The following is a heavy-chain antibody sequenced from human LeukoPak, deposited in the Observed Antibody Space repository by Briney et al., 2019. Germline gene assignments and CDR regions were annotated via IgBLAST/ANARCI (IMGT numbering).Heavy chain of an antibody. CDR3: VRGRWYFGL. V-gene: IGHV3-7*01. CDR2: INQDGSEK. CDR1: GLTFSTYS. J-gene: IGHJ2*01. Sequence: PGGSLRLSCAASGLTFSTYSMSWVRQAPGKGLECVANINQDGSEKYYVDSVKGRFTISRDNAKNSLYLQMNSLRAEDTAVYYCVRGRWYFGLWGRGTLVTVSS.